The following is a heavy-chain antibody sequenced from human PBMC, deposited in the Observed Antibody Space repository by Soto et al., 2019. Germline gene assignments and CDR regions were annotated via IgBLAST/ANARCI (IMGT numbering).Heavy chain of an antibody. Sequence: QQQLQESGPGLVKPSETLSLTCTVSGGSITSTSYYWGWIRQPPGKGLEWIATIYYGGSTYYNPSLKRRVTISVDTSKNQFSLKRSSVTAADTAVYYCARHLPAVELDAFDIWGQGTMVTVSS. CDR3: ARHLPAVELDAFDI. CDR2: IYYGGST. J-gene: IGHJ3*02. V-gene: IGHV4-39*01. CDR1: GGSITSTSYY. D-gene: IGHD2-2*01.